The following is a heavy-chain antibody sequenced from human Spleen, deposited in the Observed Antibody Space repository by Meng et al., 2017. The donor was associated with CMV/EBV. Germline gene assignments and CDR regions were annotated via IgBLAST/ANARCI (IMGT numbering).Heavy chain of an antibody. CDR3: ARGYCSGGSCNSRYYDL. CDR1: GCTVSSTY. J-gene: IGHJ4*01. CDR2: IYSGGST. D-gene: IGHD2-15*01. V-gene: IGHV3-53*01. Sequence: SGCTVSSTYMHWVRQAPGKGLEWVSVIYSGGSTYYADSVKGRFTISSDTSKNTLYLQMNSLRAEDTAVYYCARGYCSGGSCNSRYYDLWGQGTLVTVSS.